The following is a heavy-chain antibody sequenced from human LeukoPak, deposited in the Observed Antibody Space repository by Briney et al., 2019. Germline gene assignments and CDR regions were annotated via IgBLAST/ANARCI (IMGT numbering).Heavy chain of an antibody. V-gene: IGHV3-73*01. Sequence: GGSLRLSCAASGFTFSGSAMHWVRQASGKGLEWVGRIRSKANSYATAYAASVKGRFTISRDDSKNTAYLQMNSLKTEDTAVYYCTRRNVDIVATIEANDAFDIWGQGTMVTVSS. D-gene: IGHD5-12*01. CDR3: TRRNVDIVATIEANDAFDI. CDR2: IRSKANSYAT. CDR1: GFTFSGSA. J-gene: IGHJ3*02.